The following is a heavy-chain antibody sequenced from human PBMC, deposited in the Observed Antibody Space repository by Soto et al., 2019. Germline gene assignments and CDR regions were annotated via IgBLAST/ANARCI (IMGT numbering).Heavy chain of an antibody. CDR1: GVSISSSSYY. CDR2: IYYSGST. CDR3: ASSALGPFDY. J-gene: IGHJ4*02. Sequence: SETLSLTCTVSGVSISSSSYYWGWIRQPPGKGLEWIGSIYYSGSTYYNPSLKSRVTISVDTSKNQFSLKLSSVTAADTAVYYCASSALGPFDYWGQGTLVTVSS. D-gene: IGHD3-16*01. V-gene: IGHV4-39*01.